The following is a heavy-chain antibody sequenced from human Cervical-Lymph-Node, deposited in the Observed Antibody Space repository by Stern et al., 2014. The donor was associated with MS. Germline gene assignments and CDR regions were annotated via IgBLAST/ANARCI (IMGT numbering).Heavy chain of an antibody. V-gene: IGHV2-5*02. J-gene: IGHJ3*01. CDR2: IYWDDDN. D-gene: IGHD3-3*01. Sequence: QVTLRESGPTLVKPTQTLTLTCTFSGFSLSTSGVGVGWIRQPPGKALEWLALIYWDDDNHYSPSLKSRLTIPNDTSKNQVVLTMTNMDPVDTATYYCAHQSLRSIAFDFWGQGTVVIVSS. CDR3: AHQSLRSIAFDF. CDR1: GFSLSTSGVG.